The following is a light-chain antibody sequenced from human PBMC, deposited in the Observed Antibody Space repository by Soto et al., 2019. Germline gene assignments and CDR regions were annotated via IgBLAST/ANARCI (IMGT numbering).Light chain of an antibody. J-gene: IGLJ2*01. CDR2: EVS. CDR3: SSYTSSSTL. Sequence: QSVLTQPASVSGSPGQSITISCTGTSSDVGGYNYVSWYQQHPGKAPKLMIYEVSNRPSGVSNRFSGSKSGNTASLTISGLQPEDEADYYCSSYTSSSTLFGGGTKLTVL. CDR1: SSDVGGYNY. V-gene: IGLV2-14*01.